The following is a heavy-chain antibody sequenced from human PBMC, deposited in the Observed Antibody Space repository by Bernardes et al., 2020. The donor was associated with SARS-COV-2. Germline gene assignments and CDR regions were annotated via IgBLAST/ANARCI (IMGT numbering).Heavy chain of an antibody. CDR3: AKDLFWWQVDY. J-gene: IGHJ4*02. D-gene: IGHD2-8*02. Sequence: GGSLRLSCAASGFTFSSYDMHWVRQATGKGLEWVSAIGTAGDTYYPGSVKGRFTISRENAKNSLYLQMNSLRAGDTAVYYCAKDLFWWQVDYWGQGVLVTGSS. CDR1: GFTFSSYD. CDR2: IGTAGDT. V-gene: IGHV3-13*01.